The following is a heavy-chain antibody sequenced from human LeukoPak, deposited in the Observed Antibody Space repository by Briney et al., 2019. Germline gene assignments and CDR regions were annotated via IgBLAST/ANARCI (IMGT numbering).Heavy chain of an antibody. Sequence: ASVKVSCKVSGYTLTELSMHWVRQAPGKGLEWMGGFDPEDGETIYAQKFQGRVTMTEDTSTDTAYMELSSLRSEDTAVYYCATSLRVVGQLDYWGQGTLVTVSS. CDR1: GYTLTELS. V-gene: IGHV1-24*01. J-gene: IGHJ4*02. D-gene: IGHD1-26*01. CDR3: ATSLRVVGQLDY. CDR2: FDPEDGET.